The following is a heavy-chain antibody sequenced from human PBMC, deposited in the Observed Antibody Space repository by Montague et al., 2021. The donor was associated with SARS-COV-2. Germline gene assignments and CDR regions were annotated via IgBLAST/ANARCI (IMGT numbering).Heavy chain of an antibody. D-gene: IGHD6-13*01. CDR3: ARHSRRISSSWSEGYFDY. CDR2: IYYSGST. Sequence: SETLSLTCIVSGGSISSYYWSWIRQPPGKGLEWIGYIYYSGSTNYNPSLKSRVTISVDTSKNQFSLKLSSVTAADTAVYYCARHSRRISSSWSEGYFDYWGQGTRVTVSS. J-gene: IGHJ4*02. V-gene: IGHV4-59*08. CDR1: GGSISSYY.